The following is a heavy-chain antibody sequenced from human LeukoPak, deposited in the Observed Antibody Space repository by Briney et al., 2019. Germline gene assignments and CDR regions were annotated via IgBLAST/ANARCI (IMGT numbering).Heavy chain of an antibody. CDR3: ARDSYYDYSGGDFDY. CDR2: IWYDGSNK. Sequence: PGGSLRLSCAASGFTFSSYGTHWVRQAPGKGLEWVAVIWYDGSNKYYADSVKGRFTISRDNSKNTLYLQMNSLRAEDTAVYHCARDSYYDYSGGDFDYWGQGTLVTVSS. CDR1: GFTFSSYG. J-gene: IGHJ4*02. V-gene: IGHV3-33*01. D-gene: IGHD3-22*01.